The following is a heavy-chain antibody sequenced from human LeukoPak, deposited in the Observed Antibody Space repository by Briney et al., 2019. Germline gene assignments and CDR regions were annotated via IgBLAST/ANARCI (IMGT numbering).Heavy chain of an antibody. D-gene: IGHD3-22*01. CDR3: ARQYYYDSSGYGFRYNWFDP. J-gene: IGHJ5*02. CDR2: ISAYNGNT. V-gene: IGHV1-18*01. Sequence: ASVKVSCKASGYTFTSYGISWVRQAPGQGLEWMGWISAYNGNTNYAQKLQGRVTMTTDTSTSTAYMELRSLRSDDTAVYYCARQYYYDSSGYGFRYNWFDPWGQGTLLTVSS. CDR1: GYTFTSYG.